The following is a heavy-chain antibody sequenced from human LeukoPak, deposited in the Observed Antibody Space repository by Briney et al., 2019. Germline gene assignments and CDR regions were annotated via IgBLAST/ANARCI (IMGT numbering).Heavy chain of an antibody. J-gene: IGHJ6*04. CDR3: ASCSSTSCPPSGYGMDV. D-gene: IGHD2-2*01. V-gene: IGHV1-69*13. CDR2: IIPIFVTA. Sequence: GASVKVSCKASGGTFSSYAISWVRQAPGQGLEWMGGIIPIFVTANYAQKFQGRVTITADESTSTAYMELSSLRSEDTAVYYCASCSSTSCPPSGYGMDVWGKGTTVTVSS. CDR1: GGTFSSYA.